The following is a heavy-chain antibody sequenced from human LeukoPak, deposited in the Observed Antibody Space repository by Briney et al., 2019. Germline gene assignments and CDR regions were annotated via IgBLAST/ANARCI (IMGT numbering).Heavy chain of an antibody. CDR3: VVTAALGYYMDV. CDR1: GGSISSSSHY. Sequence: SETLSLTCTVSGGSISSSSHYWSWIRQPPGKGLEWIGEIDHSGSTNYNPSLKSRVTISVDTSKNQFSLKLSSVTAADTAVYYCVVTAALGYYMDVWGKGTTVTVSS. J-gene: IGHJ6*03. V-gene: IGHV4-39*07. CDR2: IDHSGST. D-gene: IGHD2-21*02.